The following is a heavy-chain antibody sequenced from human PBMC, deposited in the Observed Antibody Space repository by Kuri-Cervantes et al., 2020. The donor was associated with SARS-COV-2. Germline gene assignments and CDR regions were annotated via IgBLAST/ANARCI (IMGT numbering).Heavy chain of an antibody. Sequence: ASVKVSCKASGYTFTGYYMHWVRQAPGQGLEWMGWINPNSGGTNYAQKFQGRVTMTRDTSISTAYMDLSRLRSDDTAVYYCAREWVLRFLEWSHNSPYYYYYMDVWGKGTTVTVSS. CDR3: AREWVLRFLEWSHNSPYYYYYMDV. CDR1: GYTFTGYY. V-gene: IGHV1-2*02. CDR2: INPNSGGT. J-gene: IGHJ6*03. D-gene: IGHD3-3*01.